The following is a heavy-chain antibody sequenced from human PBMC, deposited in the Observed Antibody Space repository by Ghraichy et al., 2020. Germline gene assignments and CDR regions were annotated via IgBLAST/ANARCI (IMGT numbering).Heavy chain of an antibody. V-gene: IGHV3-23*01. Sequence: GGFLRLSCAASGFTFTSYALSWVRQAPGKGLEWVSSISGSGGTTYYADSVKGRFTISRDNSKNTVYLQMNTLRAEDTAVYYCAKGDGLFGVVAVDYWGQGTLVTVSS. CDR1: GFTFTSYA. J-gene: IGHJ4*02. CDR2: ISGSGGTT. CDR3: AKGDGLFGVVAVDY. D-gene: IGHD3-3*01.